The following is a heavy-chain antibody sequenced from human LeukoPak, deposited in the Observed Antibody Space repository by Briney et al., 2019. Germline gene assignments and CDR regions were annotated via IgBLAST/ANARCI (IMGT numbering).Heavy chain of an antibody. CDR2: INHSGST. CDR3: ARVRFWSGYLTLIRAYHFDY. D-gene: IGHD3-3*01. CDR1: GGSFSGYY. Sequence: SETLSLTCAVYGGSFSGYYWSWIRQPPGKGLEWIGEINHSGSTNYNPSLKSRVTISVDTSKNQFSLKLSSVTAADTAVYYCARVRFWSGYLTLIRAYHFDYWGQGTLVTVSS. V-gene: IGHV4-34*01. J-gene: IGHJ4*02.